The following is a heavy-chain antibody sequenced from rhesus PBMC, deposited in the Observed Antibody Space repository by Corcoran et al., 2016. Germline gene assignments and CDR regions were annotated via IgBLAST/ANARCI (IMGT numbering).Heavy chain of an antibody. CDR2: IYGSSGIT. CDR1: GGSISSNY. V-gene: IGHV4-147*01. Sequence: QVQLQESGPGLVKPSETLSLTCAVSGGSISSNYWSWIRQPPGKGLEWIGYIYGSSGITNYNPYLKSHVTISTATSKTQFSLKLRSVTAADTAVYYCARGTIAAGLPLSFDYWGQGVLVTVSS. CDR3: ARGTIAAGLPLSFDY. D-gene: IGHD6-13*01. J-gene: IGHJ4*01.